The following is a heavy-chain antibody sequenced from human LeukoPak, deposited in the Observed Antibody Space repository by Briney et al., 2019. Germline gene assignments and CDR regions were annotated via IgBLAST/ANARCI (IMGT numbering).Heavy chain of an antibody. V-gene: IGHV3-9*01. J-gene: IGHJ4*02. D-gene: IGHD6-13*01. CDR2: ISWNSGSM. CDR3: AKDTTLSIAAAGTGFDY. Sequence: SLRLSCAAAGFTFDDYAMHWVRQAPGKGLEWGSGISWNSGSMGYADSVRGRFTISRDNAKNSLYLQMNSLRAEDTTLYYCAKDTTLSIAAAGTGFDYWGQGTLVTVSS. CDR1: GFTFDDYA.